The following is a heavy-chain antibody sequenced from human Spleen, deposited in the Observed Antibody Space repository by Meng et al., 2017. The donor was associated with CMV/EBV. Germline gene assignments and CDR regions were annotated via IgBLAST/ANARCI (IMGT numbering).Heavy chain of an antibody. CDR1: GYIFTRYA. V-gene: IGHV1-18*01. CDR3: ARELGGYKYGNPHDY. Sequence: ASVKVSCKASGYIFTRYAISWARQAPGQGLEWMGWISTHNGNTDYAQKFQGRVTLTTDTSTSTAYMELRSLRSDDTALYYCARELGGYKYGNPHDYWGQGTLVTVSS. CDR2: ISTHNGNT. D-gene: IGHD5-18*01. J-gene: IGHJ4*02.